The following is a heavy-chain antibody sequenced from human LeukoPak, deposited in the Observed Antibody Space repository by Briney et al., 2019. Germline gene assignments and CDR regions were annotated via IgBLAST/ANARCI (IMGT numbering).Heavy chain of an antibody. Sequence: PGGSLRLSCAASGFTFSTYAMSWVRQAPGQGLEWVSGMSGNGGTTYYADSVKGRFTISRDNSKNTLYLQMNNLRVEDTAVYYCARRDYYDSSGYSPLFDYWGQGTLVTVSS. J-gene: IGHJ4*02. V-gene: IGHV3-23*01. CDR2: MSGNGGTT. D-gene: IGHD3-22*01. CDR1: GFTFSTYA. CDR3: ARRDYYDSSGYSPLFDY.